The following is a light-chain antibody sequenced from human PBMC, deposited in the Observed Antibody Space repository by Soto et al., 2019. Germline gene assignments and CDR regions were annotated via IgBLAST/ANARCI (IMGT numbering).Light chain of an antibody. V-gene: IGLV2-11*01. CDR3: CSYAGSYTVV. CDR1: GSVVGVYNY. CDR2: DVS. Sequence: QSALAQPRSDSGSPGQSGTISFPETGSVVGVYNYVSWYRPYPGQAPKIRIYDVSKRPSGVPDRFSGSKSDNTASLTISGLHAEDEVDYYCCSYAGSYTVVFGIGTKVTVL. J-gene: IGLJ1*01.